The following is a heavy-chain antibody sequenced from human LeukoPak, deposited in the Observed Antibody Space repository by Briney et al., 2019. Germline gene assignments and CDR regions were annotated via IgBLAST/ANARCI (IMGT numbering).Heavy chain of an antibody. V-gene: IGHV4-59*08. CDR1: GGSISSYY. CDR3: ARQGRGYGGNSDY. D-gene: IGHD4-23*01. CDR2: IYYSGST. J-gene: IGHJ4*02. Sequence: SETLSLTCTVSGGSISSYYWTWIRQPPGKGLEWIGYIYYSGSTNYNPTLKSRVTISVDTSKNQFSLKLSSVTAADTAVYYCARQGRGYGGNSDYWGQGTLVTVSS.